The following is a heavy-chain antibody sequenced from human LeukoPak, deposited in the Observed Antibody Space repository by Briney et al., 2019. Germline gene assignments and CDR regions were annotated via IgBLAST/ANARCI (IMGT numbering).Heavy chain of an antibody. J-gene: IGHJ4*02. V-gene: IGHV1-2*02. D-gene: IGHD2-15*01. CDR3: ARDCSGGSCLDFDY. CDR2: INPNSGGT. CDR1: GYTFTGYY. Sequence: GASVKVSCKASGYTFTGYYMHWVRQAPGQGLEWMGWINPNSGGTNYAQKFQGRVTMTRDTSISTAYMELSRLRSDDTAVYYCARDCSGGSCLDFDYWGQGTLVTVSS.